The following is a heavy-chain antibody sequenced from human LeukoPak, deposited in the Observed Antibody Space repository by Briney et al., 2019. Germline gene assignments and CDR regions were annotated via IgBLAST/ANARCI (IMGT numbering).Heavy chain of an antibody. V-gene: IGHV4-59*01. CDR3: ARGGSSGWVDY. CDR2: IYFSGST. D-gene: IGHD6-19*01. Sequence: SETLSLTCTVSGGSISSYYWSWMRQPPGKGLEWIGYIYFSGSTNYNPSLKSQVTISIDTSKNRFSLKLSSVTAADTAVYYCARGGSSGWVDYWGQGTLVTVSS. CDR1: GGSISSYY. J-gene: IGHJ4*02.